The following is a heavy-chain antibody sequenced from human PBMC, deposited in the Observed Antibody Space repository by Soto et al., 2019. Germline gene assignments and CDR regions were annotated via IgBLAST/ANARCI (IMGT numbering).Heavy chain of an antibody. CDR2: ISYDGSNT. CDR3: ARISRDCSGGDWHA. J-gene: IGHJ5*02. V-gene: IGHV3-30*03. Sequence: RQALGTGPEWVAIISYDGSNTYYSDSVRGRFTISRDNSKDTLYLQMHSLRSEDTAIYYCARISRDCSGGDWHAWRQGTQLTVSS. D-gene: IGHD2-15*01.